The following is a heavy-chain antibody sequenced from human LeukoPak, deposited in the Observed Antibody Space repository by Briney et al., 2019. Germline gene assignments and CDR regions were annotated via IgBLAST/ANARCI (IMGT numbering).Heavy chain of an antibody. CDR1: GYTFTSYY. Sequence: ASVKVSCKASGYTFTSYYMHWVRQAPGQGLEWMGIINPSGGSTSYAQKFQGRVTMTRDTSTSTVYMELSRLRSDDTAAYYCARDRIVGATTNYYYYYYMDVWGKGTTVTVSS. J-gene: IGHJ6*03. CDR2: INPSGGST. V-gene: IGHV1-46*01. D-gene: IGHD1-26*01. CDR3: ARDRIVGATTNYYYYYYMDV.